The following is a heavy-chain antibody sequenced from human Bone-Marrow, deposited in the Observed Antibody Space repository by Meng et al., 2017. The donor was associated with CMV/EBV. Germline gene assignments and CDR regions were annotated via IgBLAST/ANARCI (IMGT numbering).Heavy chain of an antibody. CDR3: ARDKWELLDFDAFDI. CDR1: GYTFTGYY. CDR2: INPNSGGT. V-gene: IGHV1-2*02. D-gene: IGHD1-26*01. Sequence: ASVKVSCKASGYTFTGYYMHWVRQAPGQGLEWMGWINPNSGGTNYAQKLQGRVTMTTDTSTSTAYMELRSLRSDDTAVYYCARDKWELLDFDAFDIWGQGTMVTVSS. J-gene: IGHJ3*02.